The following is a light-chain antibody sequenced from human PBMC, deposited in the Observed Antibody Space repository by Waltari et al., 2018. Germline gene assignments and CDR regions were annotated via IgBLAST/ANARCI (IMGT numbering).Light chain of an antibody. CDR3: QQYYSTPRF. CDR1: QSVLYSSNNKNY. Sequence: DIVMTQSPDSLALSLGEGATINCKSSQSVLYSSNNKNYLAWYQQKPGQPPKLLIYWASSRQSGVPDRFSGSGSGTDFTLTISSLQAEDVAVYYCQQYYSTPRFFGGGTKVEIK. V-gene: IGKV4-1*01. J-gene: IGKJ4*01. CDR2: WAS.